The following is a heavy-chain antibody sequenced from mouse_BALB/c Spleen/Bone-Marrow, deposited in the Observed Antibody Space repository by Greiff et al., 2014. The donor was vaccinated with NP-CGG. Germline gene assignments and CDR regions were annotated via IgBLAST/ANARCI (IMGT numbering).Heavy chain of an antibody. J-gene: IGHJ3*01. D-gene: IGHD2-9*01. CDR2: INPRTGFT. CDR1: GYTLSTYW. CDR3: ARLAYYGDDPAWFAY. Sequence: QVQLQQSGAELAKPGASVKMSCKASGYTLSTYWMHWVKQRPGQGLEWIGYINPRTGFTEYSPKFRDKATFTVDNSSSTAYMRLSSLTSEDPAVYYCARLAYYGDDPAWFAYWGQGTLVTVSA. V-gene: IGHV1-7*01.